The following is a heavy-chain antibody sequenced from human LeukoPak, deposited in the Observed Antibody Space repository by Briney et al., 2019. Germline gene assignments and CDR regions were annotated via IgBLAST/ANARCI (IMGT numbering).Heavy chain of an antibody. Sequence: GGSLRLSCAASGFTVSGNYMNWVRQAPGKGLEWVSVIYSGGSTYYADSVKDRFTISRDNSKNTLYLQMNSLRAEDTAVYYCARPTTVTKEDYYYYGMDVWGQGTTVTVSS. D-gene: IGHD4-17*01. CDR1: GFTVSGNY. CDR3: ARPTTVTKEDYYYYGMDV. J-gene: IGHJ6*02. V-gene: IGHV3-66*04. CDR2: IYSGGST.